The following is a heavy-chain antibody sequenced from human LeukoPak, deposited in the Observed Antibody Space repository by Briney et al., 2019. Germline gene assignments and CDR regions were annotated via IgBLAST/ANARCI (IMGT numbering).Heavy chain of an antibody. J-gene: IGHJ6*03. V-gene: IGHV4-34*01. Sequence: SETLSLTRAVYGGSFSGYYWSWIRQPPGKGLEWIGEINHSGSTNYNPSLKSRVTISVDTSKNQFSLKLSSVTAADTAVYYCARSLWTITMVRGVISYYYYMDVWGKGTTVTVSS. CDR1: GGSFSGYY. CDR2: INHSGST. CDR3: ARSLWTITMVRGVISYYYYMDV. D-gene: IGHD3-10*01.